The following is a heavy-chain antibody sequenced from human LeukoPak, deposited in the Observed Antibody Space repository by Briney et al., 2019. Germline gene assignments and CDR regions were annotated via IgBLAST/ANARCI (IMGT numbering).Heavy chain of an antibody. V-gene: IGHV4-59*01. CDR2: IYYSGST. CDR1: GGSISSYY. Sequence: SETLSLTCTVSGGSISSYYWSWIRQPPGKGLEWIGYIYYSGSTNYNPSLKSRVTISVDTSKNQFSLKLSSVTAADTAVYYCARARYCSGGSCYPRGPYYYYMDVWGKGTTVTISS. D-gene: IGHD2-15*01. CDR3: ARARYCSGGSCYPRGPYYYYMDV. J-gene: IGHJ6*03.